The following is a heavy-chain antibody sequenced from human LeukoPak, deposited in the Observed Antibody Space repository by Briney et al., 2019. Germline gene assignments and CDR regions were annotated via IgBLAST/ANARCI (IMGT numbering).Heavy chain of an antibody. J-gene: IGHJ5*02. CDR3: ARELSGYSRNWFDP. D-gene: IGHD5-18*01. Sequence: SVKVSCKASGGTFSSYAISWVRQAPGQGLERMGGIIPIFGTANYAQKFQGRVTITTDESTSTAYMELSSLRSEDTAVYYCARELSGYSRNWFDPWGQGTLVTVSS. V-gene: IGHV1-69*05. CDR1: GGTFSSYA. CDR2: IIPIFGTA.